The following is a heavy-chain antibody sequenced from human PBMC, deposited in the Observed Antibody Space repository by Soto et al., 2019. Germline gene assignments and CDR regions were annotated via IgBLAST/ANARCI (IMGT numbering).Heavy chain of an antibody. Sequence: SEPLSLTCAVSGGSISSSKWCSCVRQPPGKGLEWIGEIYHSGSTNYNPSLKSRVTISVDKSKNQFSLKLSSVTAADTAVYYCVHHGGVPYYHDFWGQGMLVTVSS. D-gene: IGHD2-8*01. J-gene: IGHJ4*02. V-gene: IGHV4-4*02. CDR3: VHHGGVPYYHDF. CDR2: IYHSGST. CDR1: GGSISSSKW.